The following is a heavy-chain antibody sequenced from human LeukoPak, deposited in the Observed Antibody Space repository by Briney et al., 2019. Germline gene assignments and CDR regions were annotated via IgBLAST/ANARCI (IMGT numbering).Heavy chain of an antibody. J-gene: IGHJ3*02. V-gene: IGHV1-18*01. Sequence: ASVKVSCKASGYTSSDYDITWVRQAPGQGLEWMGWISVYNGNTNYAQKFQGRVTITADESTSTAYMELSSLRSEDTAVYYCAGPYSRSFKTAFDIWGQGTMVTVSS. CDR1: GYTSSDYD. CDR2: ISVYNGNT. D-gene: IGHD6-13*01. CDR3: AGPYSRSFKTAFDI.